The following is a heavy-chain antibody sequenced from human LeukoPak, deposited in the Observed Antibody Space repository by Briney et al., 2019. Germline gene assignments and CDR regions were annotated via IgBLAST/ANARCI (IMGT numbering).Heavy chain of an antibody. V-gene: IGHV3-48*04. J-gene: IGHJ4*02. CDR3: ARDPIKRGYSYGPDY. CDR1: GFTFSSYS. CDR2: ISSSSSTI. D-gene: IGHD5-18*01. Sequence: GGSLRLSCAASGFTFSSYSMNWVRQAPGKGLEWVSYISSSSSTIYYADSVKGRFTISRDNAKNSLYLQMNSLRAEDTAVYYCARDPIKRGYSYGPDYWGQETLVTVSS.